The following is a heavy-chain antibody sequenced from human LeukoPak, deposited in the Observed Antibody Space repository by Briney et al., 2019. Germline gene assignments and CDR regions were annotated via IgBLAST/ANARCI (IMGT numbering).Heavy chain of an antibody. CDR3: ARGLAKGVDY. CDR1: GGSFSGYY. CDR2: INHSGST. V-gene: IGHV4-34*01. Sequence: SETLSLTCAVYGGSFSGYYWSWIRQPPGKGLEWIGEINHSGSTNYNLSLKSRVTISVDTSKNQFSLKLSSVTAADTAVYYCARGLAKGVDYWGQGTLVTVSS. J-gene: IGHJ4*02. D-gene: IGHD3-16*01.